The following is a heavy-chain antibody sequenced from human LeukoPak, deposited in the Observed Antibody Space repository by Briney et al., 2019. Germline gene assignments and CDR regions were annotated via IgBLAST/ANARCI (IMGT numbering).Heavy chain of an antibody. D-gene: IGHD2-21*01. CDR2: IYYSGST. Sequence: SETLSLTCTVSGGSISSYYWSWIRQPPGKGLEWIGYIYYSGSTNYNPSLKSQVTISVDTSKNQFSLKLSSVTAADTAVYYCARGDLAYCGGDCYSVWFDPWGQGTLVTVSS. V-gene: IGHV4-59*01. CDR1: GGSISSYY. J-gene: IGHJ5*02. CDR3: ARGDLAYCGGDCYSVWFDP.